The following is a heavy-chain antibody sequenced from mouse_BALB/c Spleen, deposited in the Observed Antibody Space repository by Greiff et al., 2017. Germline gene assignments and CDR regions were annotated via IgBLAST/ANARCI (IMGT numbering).Heavy chain of an antibody. Sequence: VQLKQSGAELVKPGASVKLSCTASGFNIKDTYMHWVKQRPEQGLEWIGRIDPANGNTKYDPKFQGKATITADTSSNTAYLQLSSLTSEDTAVYYCASGWSPFAYWGQGTLVTVSA. CDR3: ASGWSPFAY. J-gene: IGHJ3*01. CDR2: IDPANGNT. D-gene: IGHD2-3*01. CDR1: GFNIKDTY. V-gene: IGHV14-3*02.